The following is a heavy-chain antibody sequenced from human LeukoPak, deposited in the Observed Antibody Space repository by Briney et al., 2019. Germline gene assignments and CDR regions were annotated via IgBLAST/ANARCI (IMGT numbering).Heavy chain of an antibody. J-gene: IGHJ6*03. CDR3: ARGWCYYDSRGYYPYYYYMDV. Sequence: ASVKVSCKASGCTFSSYAISWVRQAPGQGLEWMGGIIPIFGTANYAQKFQGRVTITTDKSMSTAYMELTSLRSNDTAVYYCARGWCYYDSRGYYPYYYYMDVWGKGTTVTVSS. V-gene: IGHV1-69*05. CDR2: IIPIFGTA. CDR1: GCTFSSYA. D-gene: IGHD3-22*01.